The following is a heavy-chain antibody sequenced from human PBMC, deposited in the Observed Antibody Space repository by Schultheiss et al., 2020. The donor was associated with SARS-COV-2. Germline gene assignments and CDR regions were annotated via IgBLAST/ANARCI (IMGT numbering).Heavy chain of an antibody. V-gene: IGHV3-66*01. CDR3: ASGKSSTSSFDY. J-gene: IGHJ4*02. Sequence: GGSLRLSCAASGFTFSSYGMHWVRQAPGKGLEWVSVIYSGGSTYYADSVKGRFTISRDNSKNTLYLQMNSLRAEDTAVYYCASGKSSTSSFDYWGQGTLVTVSS. CDR2: IYSGGST. CDR1: GFTFSSYG. D-gene: IGHD2-2*01.